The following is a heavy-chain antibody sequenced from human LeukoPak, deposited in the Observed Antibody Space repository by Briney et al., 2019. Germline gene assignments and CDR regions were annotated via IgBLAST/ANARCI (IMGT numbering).Heavy chain of an antibody. Sequence: ASVTVSCKASGYTFTGYYMHWVRQAPGQGLEWMGWINPNSGDINYAQKYQGRVTMTRDTSINTAYMELSRLTSDDTAVYYCARIGWPHDYWGQGTLVTLSP. CDR3: ARIGWPHDY. V-gene: IGHV1-2*02. CDR1: GYTFTGYY. CDR2: INPNSGDI. D-gene: IGHD6-19*01. J-gene: IGHJ4*02.